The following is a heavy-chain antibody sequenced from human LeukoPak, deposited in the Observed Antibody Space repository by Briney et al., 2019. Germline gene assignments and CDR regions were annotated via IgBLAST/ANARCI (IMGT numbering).Heavy chain of an antibody. D-gene: IGHD2-2*01. CDR2: ISWNSGSI. V-gene: IGHV3-9*01. Sequence: GGSLRLSCAASGFSFDDYAMHWVRQAPGKGLEWVSGISWNSGSIGYADSVKGRFTISRDNAKNSLYLQMNSLRAEDTALYYCAKERSTSCLCLDPWGQGTLVTVSS. J-gene: IGHJ5*02. CDR3: AKERSTSCLCLDP. CDR1: GFSFDDYA.